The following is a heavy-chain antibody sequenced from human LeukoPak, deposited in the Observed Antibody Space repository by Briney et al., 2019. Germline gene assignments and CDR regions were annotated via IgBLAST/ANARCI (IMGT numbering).Heavy chain of an antibody. CDR3: AANTAMVRNWFDP. CDR2: MNPNSGNT. D-gene: IGHD5-18*01. Sequence: ASVKVSCKASGYTFTSYDINWVRQATGQGLEWMGWMNPNSGNTGYAQKFQGRVTMTRNTSISTAYMELSSLRSEDTAVYYCAANTAMVRNWFDPWGQGTLVTVSS. CDR1: GYTFTSYD. J-gene: IGHJ5*02. V-gene: IGHV1-8*01.